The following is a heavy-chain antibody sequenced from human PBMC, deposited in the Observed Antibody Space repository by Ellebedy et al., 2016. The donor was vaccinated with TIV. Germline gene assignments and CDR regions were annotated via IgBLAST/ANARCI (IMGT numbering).Heavy chain of an antibody. J-gene: IGHJ5*02. CDR2: IYQDGSDQ. D-gene: IGHD4-17*01. CDR1: GFSFRSYW. CDR3: ARRGSYGDYAIQINSWFDT. Sequence: GESLKISCAASGFSFRSYWMSWVRQAPGKGLEWVANIYQDGSDQYYVDSVKGRFTISRDNANKSLFLQMNNLRAEDTAVYYCARRGSYGDYAIQINSWFDTWGRGTLVTVSS. V-gene: IGHV3-7*01.